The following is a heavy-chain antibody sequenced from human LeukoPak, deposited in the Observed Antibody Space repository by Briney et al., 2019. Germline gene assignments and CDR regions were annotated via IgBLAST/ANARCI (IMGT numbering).Heavy chain of an antibody. J-gene: IGHJ4*02. Sequence: SVKVSCKASGGTFSSYAISWVRQAPGQGLEWMGRIIPIFGTANYAQKFQGRVTITTDESTSTAYMELSSLRSEDTAVYYCARGPSGGYCGGDCWPLFDYWGQGTLVTVPS. V-gene: IGHV1-69*05. CDR2: IIPIFGTA. CDR1: GGTFSSYA. CDR3: ARGPSGGYCGGDCWPLFDY. D-gene: IGHD2-21*02.